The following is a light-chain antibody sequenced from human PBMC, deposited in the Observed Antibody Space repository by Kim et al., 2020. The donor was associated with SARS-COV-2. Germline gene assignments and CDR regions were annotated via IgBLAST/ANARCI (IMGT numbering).Light chain of an antibody. CDR2: EDT. CDR3: QAWDSGTVV. J-gene: IGLJ2*01. V-gene: IGLV3-1*01. Sequence: SYELTQPPSVSVSPGQTASITCSGYKLGDRYACWYQQKPGQSPLLVIYEDTKRPSGIPERFSGSNSGNTATLTVSGTQAMDEADYYCQAWDSGTVVFGGGTQLTVL. CDR1: KLGDRY.